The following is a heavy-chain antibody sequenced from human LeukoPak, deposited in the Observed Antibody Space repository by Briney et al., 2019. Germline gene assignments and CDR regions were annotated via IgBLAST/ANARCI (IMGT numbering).Heavy chain of an antibody. J-gene: IGHJ4*02. D-gene: IGHD4-17*01. CDR2: ISGRSGSS. Sequence: GGSLRLSCAASGFTFSSHAMTWVRQAPGKGLEWVSTISGRSGSSYYADSVKGRFTISRDNSKNTLYLQMNSLRADDTAVYYCANHASQVRTVTPFDYWGQGTLVTVSS. CDR1: GFTFSSHA. V-gene: IGHV3-23*01. CDR3: ANHASQVRTVTPFDY.